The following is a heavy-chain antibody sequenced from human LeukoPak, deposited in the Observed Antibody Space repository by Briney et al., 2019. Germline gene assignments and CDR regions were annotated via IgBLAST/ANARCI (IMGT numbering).Heavy chain of an antibody. CDR2: IYYSGST. CDR3: ARHSVGVGATFFDI. D-gene: IGHD1-26*01. CDR1: GGSISSSSYY. J-gene: IGHJ3*02. Sequence: PSETLSLTCTVSGGSISSSSYYWGWIRQPPGKRLEWIGSIYYSGSTYYNPSLKSRVTISVDTSKNQFSLKLSSVTAADTAVYYCARHSVGVGATFFDIWGQGTMVTVSS. V-gene: IGHV4-39*01.